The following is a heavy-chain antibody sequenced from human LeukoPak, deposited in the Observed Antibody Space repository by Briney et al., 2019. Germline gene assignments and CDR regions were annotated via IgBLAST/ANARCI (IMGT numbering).Heavy chain of an antibody. D-gene: IGHD2-2*03. CDR3: AKDRRMDIVFDY. V-gene: IGHV3-30*18. CDR1: GFTFSSYG. Sequence: GGSLRLSCAASGFTFSSYGMHWVRQAPAKGLEWVAIISYDGSNKYYADSVKGRFTISRDNSKNTLYLQMNSLRAEDTAVYYCAKDRRMDIVFDYWGQGTLVTVSS. CDR2: ISYDGSNK. J-gene: IGHJ4*02.